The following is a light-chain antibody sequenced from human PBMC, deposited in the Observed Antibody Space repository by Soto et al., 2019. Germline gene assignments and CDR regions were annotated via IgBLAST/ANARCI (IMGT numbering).Light chain of an antibody. CDR3: QQYNSYPYT. CDR1: QTISGW. J-gene: IGKJ2*01. V-gene: IGKV1-5*03. Sequence: DIQMTQSPSTLSASVGDRVIITCRASQTISGWLAWYQQNIGRAPNLLIYKASTLASGVPSRFSGSGSGTEFTLTISSLQPDDFATYYCQQYNSYPYTFGQGTKLEIK. CDR2: KAS.